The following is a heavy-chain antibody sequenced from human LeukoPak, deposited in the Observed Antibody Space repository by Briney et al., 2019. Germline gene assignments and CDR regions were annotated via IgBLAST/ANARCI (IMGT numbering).Heavy chain of an antibody. D-gene: IGHD3-22*01. V-gene: IGHV3-30*02. CDR2: IRYDGSNK. Sequence: AGGSLRLSCAASGFTFSSYGMHWVRQAPGKGLEWVAFIRYDGSNKYYADSVKGRFTISRDNSKNTLYLQMNSLRTEDTAVFYCGKTMSPYYYDSSGFWGQGTLVTVSS. CDR1: GFTFSSYG. J-gene: IGHJ4*02. CDR3: GKTMSPYYYDSSGF.